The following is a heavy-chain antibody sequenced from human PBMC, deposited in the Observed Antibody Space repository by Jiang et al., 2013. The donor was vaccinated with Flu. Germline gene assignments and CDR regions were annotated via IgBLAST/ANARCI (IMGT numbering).Heavy chain of an antibody. Sequence: GPGLVKPSETLSLTCTVSGGSISSDDYYWGWIRQPPGKGLDWIGSLYYSGSTDYNPSLKSRVTISVDTSKNQFSLELISVTAADTAVYYCARGDIVSAELGYDYYGLDVWGPRDHGHRLL. CDR3: ARGDIVSAELGYDYYGLDV. J-gene: IGHJ6*01. CDR2: LYYSGST. D-gene: IGHD5/OR15-5a*01. V-gene: IGHV4-39*07. CDR1: GGSISSDDYY.